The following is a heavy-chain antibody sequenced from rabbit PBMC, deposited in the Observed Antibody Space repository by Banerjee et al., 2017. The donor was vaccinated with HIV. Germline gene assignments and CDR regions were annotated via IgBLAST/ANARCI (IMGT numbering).Heavy chain of an antibody. CDR1: GIDFSSYG. V-gene: IGHV1S47*01. Sequence: QEQLVESGGGLVTLGGSLKLSCKASGIDFSSYGLSWVRQAPGKGLEWIAYIYPDYGSTDYASWVNGRFTISLDNAQNTVFLQMTSLTVADTATYFCARDTGTSFSSYGMDLWGPGTLVTVS. J-gene: IGHJ6*01. CDR2: IYPDYGST. D-gene: IGHD7-1*01. CDR3: ARDTGTSFSSYGMDL.